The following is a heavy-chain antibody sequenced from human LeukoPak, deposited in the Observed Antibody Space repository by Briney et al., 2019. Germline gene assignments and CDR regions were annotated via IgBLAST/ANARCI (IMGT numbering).Heavy chain of an antibody. D-gene: IGHD3-10*01. V-gene: IGHV1-69*04. Sequence: SVKVSCKASGGTFSSYTISWVRQAPGQGLEWMGRIIPTLGIANYAQKFQGRVTITADKSTSTAYMELSSLRSEDTAVYYCARDPGVLPLSWFDPWGQGTLVTVSS. J-gene: IGHJ5*02. CDR2: IIPTLGIA. CDR3: ARDPGVLPLSWFDP. CDR1: GGTFSSYT.